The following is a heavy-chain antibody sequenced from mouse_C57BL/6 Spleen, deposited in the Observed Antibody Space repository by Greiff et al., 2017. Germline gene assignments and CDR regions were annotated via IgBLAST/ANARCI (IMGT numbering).Heavy chain of an antibody. Sequence: QVQLQQSGAELVRPGASVTLSCKASGYTFTDYEMHWVKQTPVHGLEWIGAIDPETGGTAYNQKFKGKAILTADKSSSTAYMELRSLTSEDSAVYYCTRYYRREGFAYWGQGTLVTVSA. D-gene: IGHD2-14*01. J-gene: IGHJ3*01. V-gene: IGHV1-15*01. CDR2: IDPETGGT. CDR1: GYTFTDYE. CDR3: TRYYRREGFAY.